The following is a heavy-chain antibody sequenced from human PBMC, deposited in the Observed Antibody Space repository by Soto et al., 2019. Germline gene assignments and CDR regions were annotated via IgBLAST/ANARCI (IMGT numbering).Heavy chain of an antibody. Sequence: GGSLRLSCAASGFTFSSYAMSWVRQAPGKGLEWVSAISGSGGSTDYEDSGKGRFSISRENSKNTLYLQMNSLRAEDTAVYYCAKCIKQLVKMRDRSYYYGMDVWGQGTTVTVSS. CDR1: GFTFSSYA. D-gene: IGHD6-13*01. CDR3: AKCIKQLVKMRDRSYYYGMDV. CDR2: ISGSGGST. J-gene: IGHJ6*02. V-gene: IGHV3-23*01.